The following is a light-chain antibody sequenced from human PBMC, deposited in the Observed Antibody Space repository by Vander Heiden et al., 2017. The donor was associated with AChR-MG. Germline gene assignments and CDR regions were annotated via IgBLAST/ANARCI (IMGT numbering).Light chain of an antibody. J-gene: IGKJ3*01. V-gene: IGKV1-33*01. CDR2: DAS. CDR3: QQYDNLHC. Sequence: DIQMTQSPSSLSASVGDRVTITCQASQDISNYLNWYQQKPGKAPKLLIYDASNLETGVPSRFSGSGSGTDFTFTISSLQPEDIATYYCQQYDNLHCFGHGTKVDIK. CDR1: QDISNY.